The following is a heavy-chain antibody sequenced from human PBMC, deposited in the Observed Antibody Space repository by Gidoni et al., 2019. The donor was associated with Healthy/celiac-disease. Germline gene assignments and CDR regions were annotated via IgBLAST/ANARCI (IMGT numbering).Heavy chain of an antibody. CDR3: AKVIVYCGGDCYPIGRSYYFDY. CDR1: GFTFSSYA. J-gene: IGHJ4*02. V-gene: IGHV3-23*01. D-gene: IGHD2-21*02. CDR2: ISGSGGST. Sequence: EVQLLESGGGLVQPGGSLRLSCAASGFTFSSYAMSWVRQAPGKGLEWVSAISGSGGSTYYADSVKGRFTISRDNSKNTLYLQMNSLRAEDTAVYYCAKVIVYCGGDCYPIGRSYYFDYWGQGTLVTVSS.